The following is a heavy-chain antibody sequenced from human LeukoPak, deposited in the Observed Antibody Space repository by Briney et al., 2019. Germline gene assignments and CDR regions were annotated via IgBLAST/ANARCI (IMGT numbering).Heavy chain of an antibody. CDR3: ARESALGAFDI. CDR2: IWYDGSNK. Sequence: PGGSLRLSCAASGFTFSSYGMHWVRQAPGKGLEWVAVIWYDGSNKYYTDSVKGRFTISRDNSKNTLYLQMNSLRAEDTAVYYCARESALGAFDIWGQGTMVTVSS. J-gene: IGHJ3*02. CDR1: GFTFSSYG. V-gene: IGHV3-33*01.